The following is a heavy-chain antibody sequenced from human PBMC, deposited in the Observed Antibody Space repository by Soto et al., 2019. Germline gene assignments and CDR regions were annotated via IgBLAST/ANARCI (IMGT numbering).Heavy chain of an antibody. V-gene: IGHV3-21*01. CDR2: ISSSSSYI. CDR1: GFTFSSYS. CDR3: ARQSRQRPSDY. J-gene: IGHJ4*02. Sequence: GGSLRLSCAASGFTFSSYSMNWVRQAPGKGLEWVSSISSSSSYIYYADSVEGRFTISRDNAKNSLYLQMNSLRAEDTAVYYCARQSRQRPSDYWGQGTLVTVSS.